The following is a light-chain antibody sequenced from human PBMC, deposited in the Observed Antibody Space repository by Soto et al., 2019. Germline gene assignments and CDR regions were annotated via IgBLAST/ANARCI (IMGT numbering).Light chain of an antibody. V-gene: IGKV1-5*01. CDR2: DAS. CDR1: QSVSGW. Sequence: DIHMTQSASTLSASVGYTVTVTCRASQSVSGWLAWYQQKPGEAPKLLIYDASALPRGVPSRFSGSGYGTKFNLTISSLQTDDFATYYCQQYNSYSVTFGQGTKVDIK. J-gene: IGKJ1*01. CDR3: QQYNSYSVT.